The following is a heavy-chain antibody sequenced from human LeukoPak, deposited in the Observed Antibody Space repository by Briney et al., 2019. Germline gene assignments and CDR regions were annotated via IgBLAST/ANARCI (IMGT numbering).Heavy chain of an antibody. D-gene: IGHD6-19*01. CDR2: ISSSSSYI. CDR1: GFTFSSYS. CDR3: ARELQHNSGVDY. J-gene: IGHJ4*02. Sequence: GGSLRLSCAASGFTFSSYSMNWVRQAPGKGLEWVSSISSSSSYIYYADSVEGRFTISRDNAKNSLYLQMNSLRAEDTAVNYCARELQHNSGVDYWGQGTLVTVSS. V-gene: IGHV3-21*01.